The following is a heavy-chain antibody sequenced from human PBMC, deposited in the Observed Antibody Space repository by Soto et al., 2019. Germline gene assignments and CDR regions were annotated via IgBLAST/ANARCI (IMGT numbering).Heavy chain of an antibody. CDR2: INTDGSTT. CDR1: GFTFSSHW. Sequence: EVQLEESGGGLVQPGGSLRLSCAASGFTFSSHWMHWVRHAPGKGLVWVSRINTDGSTTNYADSVKGRFTISRDNAKNTLWLKMNNLRAEDSAVYYCARKGLLPFDYWGQGTLVTVSS. J-gene: IGHJ4*02. CDR3: ARKGLLPFDY. V-gene: IGHV3-74*01.